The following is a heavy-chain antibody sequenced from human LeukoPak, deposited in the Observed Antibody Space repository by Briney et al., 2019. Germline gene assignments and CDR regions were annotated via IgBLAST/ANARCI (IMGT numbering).Heavy chain of an antibody. V-gene: IGHV3-30*16. CDR1: GFTFSSYA. D-gene: IGHD2-21*02. J-gene: IGHJ6*02. CDR2: ISYDGSNK. CDR3: ARVGIVVVTYGMDV. Sequence: GGSLRLSCAASGFTFSSYAMHGVREAPGGGVECGAVISYDGSNKYYADSVKGLFTISRDNSKNTLYLQMNSLRAEDTAVYYCARVGIVVVTYGMDVWGQGTTVTVSS.